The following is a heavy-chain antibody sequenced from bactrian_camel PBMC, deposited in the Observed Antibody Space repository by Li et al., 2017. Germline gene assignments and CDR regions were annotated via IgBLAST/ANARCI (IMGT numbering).Heavy chain of an antibody. CDR1: GFTISIYV. CDR3: ATDWRVTNSY. D-gene: IGHD1*01. CDR2: SNS. Sequence: QVQLVESGGGLVQPGGSLRLSCAASGFTISIYVMSWVRQAPGKGLEWVSSNSYYADAVKGRFTISRDNAKNTLYLQMNSLKSEDTALYYCATDWRVTNSYWGQGTQVTVS. J-gene: IGHJ4*01. V-gene: IGHV3-2*01.